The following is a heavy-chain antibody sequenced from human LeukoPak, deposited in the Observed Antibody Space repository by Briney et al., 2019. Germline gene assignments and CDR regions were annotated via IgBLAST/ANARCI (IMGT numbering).Heavy chain of an antibody. CDR3: ARGQWLRSSFDY. D-gene: IGHD5-18*01. V-gene: IGHV4-34*01. Sequence: PSETLSLTCAVYGGSFSGYYWSWIRQPPGKGLEWIGEINHSGSTNYNPSLKSRVTTSVDTSKNQFSLKLSSVTAADTAVYYCARGQWLRSSFDYWGQGTLVTVSS. J-gene: IGHJ4*02. CDR2: INHSGST. CDR1: GGSFSGYY.